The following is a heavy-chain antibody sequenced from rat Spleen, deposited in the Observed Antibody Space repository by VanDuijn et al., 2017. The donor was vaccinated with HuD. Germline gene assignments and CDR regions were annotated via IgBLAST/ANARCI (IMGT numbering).Heavy chain of an antibody. J-gene: IGHJ2*01. Sequence: EVQLVESGGGLVQPGRSLKVSCAASGFTFSDFGMAWIRQAPGKGLEWVASITNTGGSTYYPDSVKGRFTISRDNAKSTLYLQMNSLRSEDTATYYCARHWGYWGQGVMVTVSS. CDR2: ITNTGGST. V-gene: IGHV5-29*01. CDR1: GFTFSDFG. D-gene: IGHD4-6*01. CDR3: ARHWGY.